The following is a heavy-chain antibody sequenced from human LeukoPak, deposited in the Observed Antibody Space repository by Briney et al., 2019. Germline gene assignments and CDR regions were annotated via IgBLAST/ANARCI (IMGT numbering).Heavy chain of an antibody. CDR1: GFTFSDYA. V-gene: IGHV3-23*01. CDR2: ISGSGGST. J-gene: IGHJ4*02. Sequence: GGSLRLSCAASGFTFSDYAMSWVRQAPGKGLKWVSAISGSGGSTYYADSVKGRFTISRDNSKNTLYLQMNCLRAEDTAVYYCAKDPDYDILTGYYRDYFDYWGQGTLVTVSS. CDR3: AKDPDYDILTGYYRDYFDY. D-gene: IGHD3-9*01.